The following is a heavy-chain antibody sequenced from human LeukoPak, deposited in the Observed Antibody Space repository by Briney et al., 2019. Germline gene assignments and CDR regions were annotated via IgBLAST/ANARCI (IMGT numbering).Heavy chain of an antibody. CDR2: ISGSDGST. Sequence: GGSLRLSCAASGFTVSSTYMSWVRQAPGKGLEWISGISGSDGSTNYADSVKGRFTISRDNSKNTLYLQMTSLRAEDTAVYFCAKVHTSSWSHWGQGTLVTVSS. J-gene: IGHJ4*02. CDR3: AKVHTSSWSH. CDR1: GFTVSSTY. V-gene: IGHV3-23*01. D-gene: IGHD2-2*01.